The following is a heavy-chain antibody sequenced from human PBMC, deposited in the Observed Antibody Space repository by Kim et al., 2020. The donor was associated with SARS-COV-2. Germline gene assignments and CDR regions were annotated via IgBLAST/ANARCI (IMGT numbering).Heavy chain of an antibody. J-gene: IGHJ5*02. CDR1: GYTFTYYA. CDR3: ARHLARSIEAAGS. V-gene: IGHV7-4-1*02. D-gene: IGHD6-13*01. CDR2: IDTNTGNP. Sequence: ASVKVSCKASGYTFTYYAMSWVRQAPGQGLEWMGWIDTNTGNPTYAQGFTGRFVFSLDTSLSTAYLEISSLKAADTAVYYCARHLARSIEAAGSWGQGTL.